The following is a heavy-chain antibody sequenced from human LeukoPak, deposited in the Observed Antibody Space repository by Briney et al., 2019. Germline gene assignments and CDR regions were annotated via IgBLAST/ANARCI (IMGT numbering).Heavy chain of an antibody. CDR2: IYPGDSDT. J-gene: IGHJ5*02. CDR1: GYRFATEW. Sequence: GESLKISCKGSGYRFATEWIGWVRQMPGKGLEWMGIIYPGDSDTRYSPSFQGQVTISADKSISTAYLQWSSLKASDTAMYYCARSTHYYGSGSWWFDPWGQGTLVTVSS. D-gene: IGHD3-10*01. CDR3: ARSTHYYGSGSWWFDP. V-gene: IGHV5-51*01.